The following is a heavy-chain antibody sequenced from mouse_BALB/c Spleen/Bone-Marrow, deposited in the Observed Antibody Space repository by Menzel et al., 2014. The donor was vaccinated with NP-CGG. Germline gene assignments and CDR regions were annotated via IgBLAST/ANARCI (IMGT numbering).Heavy chain of an antibody. CDR3: MDGNLFAY. CDR2: IRIKANNLAT. CDR1: GFTFSDAW. Sequence: EVQLVESGGGLVQPGGSMRLSCVASGFTFSDAWMDWVRQSPEKGLEWVAEIRIKANNLATYYAESVKGRFTISRDDSKSSVYLQMNSLRAEDTGIYYCMDGNLFAYWGQGTLVTVSA. J-gene: IGHJ3*01. V-gene: IGHV6-6*01. D-gene: IGHD2-1*01.